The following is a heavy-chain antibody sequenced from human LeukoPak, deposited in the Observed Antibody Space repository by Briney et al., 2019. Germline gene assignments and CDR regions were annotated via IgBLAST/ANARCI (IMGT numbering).Heavy chain of an antibody. CDR1: GYTCTSYG. V-gene: IGHV1-18*04. CDR2: ISPYNGNT. CDR3: ARAGDCSSTSCYENYFDP. Sequence: ASVKVSCKASGYTCTSYGISWVRQAPGQGLEWMGWISPYNGNTKYAQKLQGRVTMTTDTSTTTAYMELRSLRSDDTAVYYCARAGDCSSTSCYENYFDPWGQGTLVTVSS. J-gene: IGHJ5*02. D-gene: IGHD2-2*01.